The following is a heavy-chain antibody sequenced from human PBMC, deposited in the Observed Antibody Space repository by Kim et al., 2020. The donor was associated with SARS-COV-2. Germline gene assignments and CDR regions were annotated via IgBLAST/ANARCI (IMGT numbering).Heavy chain of an antibody. CDR1: GGTFSSYA. CDR2: IIPIFGTA. V-gene: IGHV1-69*13. D-gene: IGHD3-10*01. Sequence: SVKVSCKASGGTFSSYAISWVRQAPGQGLEWMGGIIPIFGTANYAQKFQGRVTITADESTSTAYMELSSLRSEDTAVYYCAREREDSYSVPDHMVRGPPQGDYFDYWGQGTLVTVSS. J-gene: IGHJ4*02. CDR3: AREREDSYSVPDHMVRGPPQGDYFDY.